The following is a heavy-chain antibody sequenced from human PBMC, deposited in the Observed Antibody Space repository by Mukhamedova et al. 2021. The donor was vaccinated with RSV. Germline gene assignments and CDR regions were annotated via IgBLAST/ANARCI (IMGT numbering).Heavy chain of an antibody. D-gene: IGHD1-1*01. CDR2: IDPGGGST. V-gene: IGHV1-46*04. CDR3: ARGAGTSYFDY. J-gene: IGHJ4*02. Sequence: GQGLEWMGRIDPGGGSTVYAQELQGRVTLTRDTSTSTVYMEVNSLRSEDTAVCFCARGAGTSYFDYWGQGILITVSS.